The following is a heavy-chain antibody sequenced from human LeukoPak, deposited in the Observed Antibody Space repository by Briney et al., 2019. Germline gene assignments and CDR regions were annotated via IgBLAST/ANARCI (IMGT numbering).Heavy chain of an antibody. Sequence: PSETLSLTCTVSGGSISSYYWSWIRQPPGKGLEWIGYIYYSGSTNYNPSLKSRVTISVDTSKNQFSLKLSSVTAADTAMYYCAGASSGYSLFDYWGQGTLVTVSS. V-gene: IGHV4-59*01. CDR1: GGSISSYY. CDR3: AGASSGYSLFDY. CDR2: IYYSGST. D-gene: IGHD3-22*01. J-gene: IGHJ4*02.